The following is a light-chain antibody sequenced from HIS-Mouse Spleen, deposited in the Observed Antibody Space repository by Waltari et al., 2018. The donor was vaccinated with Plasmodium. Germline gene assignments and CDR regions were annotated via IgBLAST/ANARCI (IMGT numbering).Light chain of an antibody. CDR2: AAS. V-gene: IGKV1-9*01. CDR1: QGISSY. CDR3: QQLNSYPYT. Sequence: DIQLTQSPSFLSASVGDRVTITGRARQGISSYLAWYQQEPGQAPKLLIYAASTLQSGVRSRFSGSGSCTEFTLTISSLQPEDFASCYCQQLNSYPYTFGQGTKLEIK. J-gene: IGKJ2*01.